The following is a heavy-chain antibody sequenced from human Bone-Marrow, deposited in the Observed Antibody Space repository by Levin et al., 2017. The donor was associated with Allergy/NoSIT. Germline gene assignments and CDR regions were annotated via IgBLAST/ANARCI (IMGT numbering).Heavy chain of an antibody. CDR2: ISADGSRT. V-gene: IGHV3-23*01. J-gene: IGHJ5*02. CDR1: GFNFDRYA. Sequence: GESLKISCAASGFNFDRYAMTWVSLAPGKGLEWVSAISADGSRTYYADSLKGRITISRDNSKDMLYLQMTNLRPEDTAVFFCAKGQGYGMGNYRGWFDPWGQGTQVTVSS. CDR3: AKGQGYGMGNYRGWFDP. D-gene: IGHD3-10*01.